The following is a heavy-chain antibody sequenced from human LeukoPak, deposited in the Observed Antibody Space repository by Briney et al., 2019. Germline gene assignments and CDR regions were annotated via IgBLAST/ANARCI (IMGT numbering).Heavy chain of an antibody. D-gene: IGHD1-14*01. J-gene: IGHJ3*02. V-gene: IGHV3-23*01. CDR2: ITAGGGDT. CDR3: AKGNQRAYDAFDI. CDR1: GFIFSNYA. Sequence: GGSLRLSCAASGFIFSNYAMSWVRQAPGKGLEWVSTITAGGGDTDYADSVKGRFTISRDNSKNTLHLQMKSLRAEDTAVYYCAKGNQRAYDAFDIWGQGTMVTVSS.